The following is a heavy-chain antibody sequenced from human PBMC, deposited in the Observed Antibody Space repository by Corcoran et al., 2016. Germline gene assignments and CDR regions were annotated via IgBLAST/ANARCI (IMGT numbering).Heavy chain of an antibody. J-gene: IGHJ5*02. CDR1: GYTFTSYA. CDR3: AREPTRGGYGWFDP. D-gene: IGHD5-18*01. Sequence: QVQLVQSGAEVKKPGASVKVSCKASGYTFTSYAMHWVRQAPGQRLEWMGWINAGNGNTKYSQKFQGRVTMTRDTSASTAYMELSSLRSEDTAVYYCAREPTRGGYGWFDPWGQGTLVTVSS. CDR2: INAGNGNT. V-gene: IGHV1-3*01.